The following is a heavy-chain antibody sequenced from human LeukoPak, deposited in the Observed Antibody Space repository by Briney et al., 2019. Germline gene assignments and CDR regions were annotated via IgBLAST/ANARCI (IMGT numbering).Heavy chain of an antibody. Sequence: PSETLSLTCTVSGGSISSYYWSWIRQPPGKGPEWIGYIYYSGSTNYNPSLKSRVTISVDTSKNQFSLKLSSVTAADTAVYYCARALDIVVVPAASGFDPWGQGTLVTVSS. CDR1: GGSISSYY. D-gene: IGHD2-2*03. V-gene: IGHV4-59*01. CDR2: IYYSGST. J-gene: IGHJ5*02. CDR3: ARALDIVVVPAASGFDP.